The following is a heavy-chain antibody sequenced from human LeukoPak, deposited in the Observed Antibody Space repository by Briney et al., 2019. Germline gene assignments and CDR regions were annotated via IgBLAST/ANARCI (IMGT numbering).Heavy chain of an antibody. Sequence: PSETLSLTCTVSAGSISSYYWSWIRQPPGKGLEWIGYIYSSGSTNYNPSLKSRVTISVDTSKNQFPLKLSSVTAAGTAVYYCARVDEGGYYYYGMDVWGQGTTVTVSS. D-gene: IGHD3-16*01. CDR2: IYSSGST. J-gene: IGHJ6*02. CDR1: AGSISSYY. V-gene: IGHV4-59*01. CDR3: ARVDEGGYYYYGMDV.